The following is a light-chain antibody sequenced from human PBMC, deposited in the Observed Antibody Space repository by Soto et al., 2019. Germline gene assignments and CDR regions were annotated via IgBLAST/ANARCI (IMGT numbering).Light chain of an antibody. Sequence: EIVLTQSPGTLSLSPGERATLSCRASQSINNRYLAWYQQKPGQAPSLLIYAASSRATGIPDRFSGSGSGTDFTLTISRLESEDFAVYYCQQFGSSPGFTFGPGTKVDIK. CDR1: QSINNRY. CDR3: QQFGSSPGFT. J-gene: IGKJ3*01. V-gene: IGKV3-20*01. CDR2: AAS.